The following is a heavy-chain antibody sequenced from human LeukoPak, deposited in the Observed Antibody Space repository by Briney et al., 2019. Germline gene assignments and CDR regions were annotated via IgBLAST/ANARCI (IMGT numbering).Heavy chain of an antibody. J-gene: IGHJ4*02. CDR1: GGTFSSYA. CDR3: ESGCSYGPVDY. V-gene: IGHV1-69*04. Sequence: SVKVSCKASGGTFSSYAISWVRQAPGQGLEWMGRIIPILGIANYAQKFQGRVTITADKSTSTAYMELSSLRSEDTAVYYCESGCSYGPVDYWGQGTLVTVSS. D-gene: IGHD5-18*01. CDR2: IIPILGIA.